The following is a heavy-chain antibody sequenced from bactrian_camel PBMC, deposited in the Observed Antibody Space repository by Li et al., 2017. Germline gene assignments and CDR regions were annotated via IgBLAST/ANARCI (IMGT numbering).Heavy chain of an antibody. Sequence: VQLVESGGGLVQAGGSLRLSCAASGFPFSNYAMSWARQAPGKGLEWVSTMTGSGRSISYRDSVKGRFIISRDNAKSTVYLQLNDLKIEDTAMYYCVKGSGIDSPERGQGTQVTVS. J-gene: IGHJ4*01. CDR1: GFPFSNYA. D-gene: IGHD2*01. CDR2: MTGSGRSI. V-gene: IGHV3S42*01.